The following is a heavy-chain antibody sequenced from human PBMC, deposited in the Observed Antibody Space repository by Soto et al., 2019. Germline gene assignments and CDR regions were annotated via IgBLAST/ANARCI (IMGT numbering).Heavy chain of an antibody. CDR1: GLTFRSFA. Sequence: QVSESGGGLGQPGGSLRLSCTVSGLTFRSFAMSWVRQAPGKGLEWVSTISGSGAGTYYADSVKGRFTISRDNSRTTWIWQMNSLRAGDRASYSFPKKKGLGLKNYGFASWGREPLSTS. CDR2: ISGSGAGT. J-gene: IGHJ4*02. CDR3: PKKKGLGLKNYGFAS. D-gene: IGHD1-7*01. V-gene: IGHV3-23*01.